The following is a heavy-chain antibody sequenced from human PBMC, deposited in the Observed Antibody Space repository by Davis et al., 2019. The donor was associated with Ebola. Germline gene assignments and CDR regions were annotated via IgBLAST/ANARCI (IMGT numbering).Heavy chain of an antibody. Sequence: SETLSLTCTVSGGSIISSTYCWGWIRQPPGKGLEWIGNICYGGSTYYNPSLRSRVTISVDTSKNQFSLNLNSLTAADTAVYYCARLRVSMVRGVPWFDSWGQGSQVTASS. J-gene: IGHJ5*01. D-gene: IGHD3-10*01. V-gene: IGHV4-39*01. CDR1: GGSIISSTYC. CDR3: ARLRVSMVRGVPWFDS. CDR2: ICYGGST.